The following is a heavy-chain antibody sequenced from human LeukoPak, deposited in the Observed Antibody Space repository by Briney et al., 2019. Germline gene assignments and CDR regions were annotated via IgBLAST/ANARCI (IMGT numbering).Heavy chain of an antibody. Sequence: GGSLRLSCAASGFTFSSYAMNWVRQAPGKGLEWVSGMSGSGGSTYYADSVKGRFTISRDNSKNTLHLQMNSLRAEDTAVYYCAKGGASSAILTGYYSFDYWGQGTLVTVSS. CDR1: GFTFSSYA. CDR2: MSGSGGST. D-gene: IGHD3-9*01. J-gene: IGHJ4*02. V-gene: IGHV3-23*01. CDR3: AKGGASSAILTGYYSFDY.